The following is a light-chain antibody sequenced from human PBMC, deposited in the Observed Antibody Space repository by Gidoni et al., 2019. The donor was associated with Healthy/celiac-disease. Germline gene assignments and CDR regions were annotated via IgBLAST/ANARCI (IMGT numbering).Light chain of an antibody. Sequence: QSVLPQPPSVSGAPGQRVTISCTGSSSNIGAGYDVHWYQHLPGTAPKLLIYGNSKRPSGVPDRFAGSKSGTSASLAITGLQAEDEADYYCQSYDSSLSGVVFGGGTKLTGL. CDR1: SSNIGAGYD. J-gene: IGLJ2*01. CDR3: QSYDSSLSGVV. V-gene: IGLV1-40*01. CDR2: GNS.